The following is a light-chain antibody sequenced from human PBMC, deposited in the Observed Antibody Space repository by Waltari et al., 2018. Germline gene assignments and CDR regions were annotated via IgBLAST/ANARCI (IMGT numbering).Light chain of an antibody. CDR1: SSNLGGYNL. CDR3: CSYVGDSTVA. CDR2: EGR. Sequence: QSALTPPASVSGSPGQSITISCPGPSSNLGGYNLVSWYHQHPGKPPKLIIYEGRKRPSGVSDRFSGAKSGNTASLTVSGLQAEDEADYYCCSYVGDSTVAFGGGTKVTVL. J-gene: IGLJ2*01. V-gene: IGLV2-23*01.